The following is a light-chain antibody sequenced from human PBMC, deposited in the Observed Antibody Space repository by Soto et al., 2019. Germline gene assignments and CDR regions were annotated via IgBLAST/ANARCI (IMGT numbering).Light chain of an antibody. CDR2: GAS. V-gene: IGKV3-15*01. CDR3: QQYNNWPPERT. CDR1: QSVSSN. J-gene: IGKJ1*01. Sequence: EIVMTQSPATLSVSPGERATLSCRASQSVSSNLAWYQQKPGQAPRLLIYGASTRATGIPARFSGSGSGTEFTLTISSLQSEDGAVYYCQQYNNWPPERTFGQGTKLDIK.